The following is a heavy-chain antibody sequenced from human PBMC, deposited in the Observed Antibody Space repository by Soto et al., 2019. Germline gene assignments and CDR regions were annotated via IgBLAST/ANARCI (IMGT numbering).Heavy chain of an antibody. CDR1: GLTFSNYA. CDR2: ITNSGWRT. V-gene: IGHV3-23*01. CDR3: VKDYPSRDSVSSWGSLSFFDD. D-gene: IGHD3-10*01. Sequence: EVQLLESGGAVVQPGGSLRLSCVASGLTFSNYAMSWVRQAPGKGLEWVSCITNSGWRTFYADSVKGRFTISRDNSENTLYLQIHSLRAEDTATYYCVKDYPSRDSVSSWGSLSFFDDWGQGALVTVSS. J-gene: IGHJ4*02.